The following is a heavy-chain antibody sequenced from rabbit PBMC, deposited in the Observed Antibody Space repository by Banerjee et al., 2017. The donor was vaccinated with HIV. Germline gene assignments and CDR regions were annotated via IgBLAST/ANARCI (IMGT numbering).Heavy chain of an antibody. CDR1: GFSFSSGYY. J-gene: IGHJ4*01. Sequence: QEQLVESGGGLVQPEGSLTLTCTASGFSFSSGYYMCWVRQAPGKGLELIACINAGSSGATYYASWAKGRFTISKTSSTTVTLQMTSLTAADTATYFCGRDGLWGPGTLVTVS. V-gene: IGHV1S45*01. CDR3: GRDGL. CDR2: INAGSSGAT.